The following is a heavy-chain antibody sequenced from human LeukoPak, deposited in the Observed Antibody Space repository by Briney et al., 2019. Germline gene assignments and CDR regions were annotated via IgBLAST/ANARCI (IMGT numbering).Heavy chain of an antibody. D-gene: IGHD2-2*01. V-gene: IGHV4-39*02. CDR1: GGSISSIIYY. J-gene: IGHJ4*02. Sequence: SETLSLTCTVSGGSISSIIYYWGSIRHPPGNGVGWIVTIYYSGNAYNNTSPTSLVTRSVYTPKKTFSLKLSSATAAHRAVYYCASKYCSSTSCAVGLVDYWGEGTLVTVS. CDR2: IYYSGNA. CDR3: ASKYCSSTSCAVGLVDY.